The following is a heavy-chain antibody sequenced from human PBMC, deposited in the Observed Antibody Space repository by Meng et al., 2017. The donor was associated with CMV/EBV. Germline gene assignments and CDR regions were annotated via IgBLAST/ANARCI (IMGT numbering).Heavy chain of an antibody. CDR3: ARVSLRVVPAASYYYYYGMDV. J-gene: IGHJ6*02. V-gene: IGHV3-48*04. D-gene: IGHD2-2*01. CDR1: GFTFSSYA. Sequence: GESLKISCAASGFTFSSYAMSWVRQAPGKGLEWVSYISSSSSTIYYADSVKGRFTISRDNAKNSLYLQMNSLRAEDTAVYYCARVSLRVVPAASYYYYYGMDVWGQGTTVTVSS. CDR2: ISSSSSTI.